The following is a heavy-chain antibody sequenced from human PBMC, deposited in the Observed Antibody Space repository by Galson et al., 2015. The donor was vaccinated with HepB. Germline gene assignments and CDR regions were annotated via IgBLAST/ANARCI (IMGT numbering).Heavy chain of an antibody. CDR2: ISAYNGNT. Sequence: SVKVSCKASGYTFTSYGISWVRQAPGQGLEWMGWISAYNGNTNYARKLQGRVTMTTDTSTSTAYMELRSLRSDDTAVYYCARDRGDILTGYYTNWGQGTLVTVSS. V-gene: IGHV1-18*04. CDR1: GYTFTSYG. D-gene: IGHD3-9*01. CDR3: ARDRGDILTGYYTN. J-gene: IGHJ4*02.